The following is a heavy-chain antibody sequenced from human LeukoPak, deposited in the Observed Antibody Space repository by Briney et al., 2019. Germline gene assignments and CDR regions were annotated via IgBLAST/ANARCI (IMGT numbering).Heavy chain of an antibody. CDR1: GFTFSSYS. V-gene: IGHV3-7*01. J-gene: IGHJ3*02. CDR3: ARVVTMIVVVIMEDAFDI. CDR2: IKQDGSEK. Sequence: GGSLRLSCAASGFTFSSYSMNWVRQAPGKGLEWVANIKQDGSEKYYVDSVKGRFTISRDNAKNSLYLQMNSLRAEDTAVYYCARVVTMIVVVIMEDAFDIWGQGTMVTVSS. D-gene: IGHD3-22*01.